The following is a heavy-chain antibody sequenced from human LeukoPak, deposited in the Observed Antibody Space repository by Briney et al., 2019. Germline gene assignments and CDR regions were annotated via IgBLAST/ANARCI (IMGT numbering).Heavy chain of an antibody. CDR1: GITFSSYA. D-gene: IGHD1-1*01. Sequence: GGSLRLSCAASGITFSSYAIHWVRQAPGKGLEWVAVISYDSNNYYYADSVKGRFTISRDNSKNTLYLQMNSLRSEDTALYYCARGLVPWNWYFDLWGRGTLVTVSS. V-gene: IGHV3-30-3*01. CDR3: ARGLVPWNWYFDL. J-gene: IGHJ2*01. CDR2: ISYDSNNY.